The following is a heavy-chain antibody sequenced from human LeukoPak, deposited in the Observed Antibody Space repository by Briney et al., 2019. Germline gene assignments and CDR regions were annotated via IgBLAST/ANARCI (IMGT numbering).Heavy chain of an antibody. CDR3: ARVYYDSSGYYSLDY. CDR1: GYSFTSYW. CDR2: VYPADSDT. Sequence: GESLKISCKGSGYSFTSYWIGWVRQMPGKGLEWMGIVYPADSDTRYSPSFQGQVTISADKSISTAYLQWGSLKASDTAMYYCARVYYDSSGYYSLDYWGQGTLVTVSS. J-gene: IGHJ4*02. D-gene: IGHD3-22*01. V-gene: IGHV5-51*01.